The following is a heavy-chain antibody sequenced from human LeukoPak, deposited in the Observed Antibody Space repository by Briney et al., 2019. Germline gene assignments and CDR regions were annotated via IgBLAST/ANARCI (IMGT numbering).Heavy chain of an antibody. Sequence: SSETLSLTCAVYGGSFSGYYWSWIRQPPGKGLEWIGEINHSGSTNYNPSLKSRVNISVDTSKNQFSLKLSSVTAADTAVYYCAGRYSGYDSPESYYDSSGYQIPFDYWGQGTLVTVSS. CDR2: INHSGST. CDR1: GGSFSGYY. J-gene: IGHJ4*02. D-gene: IGHD3-22*01. CDR3: AGRYSGYDSPESYYDSSGYQIPFDY. V-gene: IGHV4-34*01.